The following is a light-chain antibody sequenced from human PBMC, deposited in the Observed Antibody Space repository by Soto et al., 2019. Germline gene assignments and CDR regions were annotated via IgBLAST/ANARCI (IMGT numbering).Light chain of an antibody. J-gene: IGKJ2*01. Sequence: EIVLTQSPGTLSLSPGERATLSCRASQSVSSSHLAWYQQKPGQAPRLLIYGASSRATGIPDRFSASGSGTDFTLSISRLEPEDFAVFYCQQYGISPYTFGQGTKLEMK. CDR1: QSVSSSH. CDR2: GAS. V-gene: IGKV3-20*01. CDR3: QQYGISPYT.